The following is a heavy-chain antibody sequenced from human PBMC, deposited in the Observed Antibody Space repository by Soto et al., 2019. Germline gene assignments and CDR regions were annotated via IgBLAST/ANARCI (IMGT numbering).Heavy chain of an antibody. Sequence: EVQVVESGGGLVQAGGSLRLSCEATGFTFSSHSMNWVRQAPGKGLEWLSYISSTSFTIHYADSVKGRFTISRNNAKISLYLQMKSLRGEDSAGYFCAKDHRYGDRYNYYYMDVWGKGTTVTVSS. CDR1: GFTFSSHS. V-gene: IGHV3-48*01. CDR3: AKDHRYGDRYNYYYMDV. J-gene: IGHJ6*03. CDR2: ISSTSFTI. D-gene: IGHD4-17*01.